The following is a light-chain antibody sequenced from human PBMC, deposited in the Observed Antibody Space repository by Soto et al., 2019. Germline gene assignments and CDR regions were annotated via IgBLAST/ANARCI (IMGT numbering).Light chain of an antibody. CDR2: AAS. V-gene: IGKV1-39*01. Sequence: DIPMTQSPSSLSASVGDRVTITCRASQSINIYLNWYQQTPGKAPKLLIYAASSLQSGVPSRFSGSGSGTDFTLTISSLHPEYFAIYYCKQSYSMGLTFGGWTKVEIK. CDR1: QSINIY. CDR3: KQSYSMGLT. J-gene: IGKJ4*01.